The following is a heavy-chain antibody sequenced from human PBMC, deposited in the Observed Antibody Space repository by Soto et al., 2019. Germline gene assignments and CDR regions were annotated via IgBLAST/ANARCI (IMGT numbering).Heavy chain of an antibody. V-gene: IGHV1-8*01. CDR3: ARMETFGSLNWFDP. Sequence: ASVKVSCKASGYSFTNNDVSWVRQATGQGLEWMGWMNPGSGDTGYAQKFQGRVTMTRDISIATAYMELSSLGSDDTAIYYCARMETFGSLNWFDPWGQGTLVTVS. CDR2: MNPGSGDT. D-gene: IGHD3-16*01. J-gene: IGHJ5*02. CDR1: GYSFTNND.